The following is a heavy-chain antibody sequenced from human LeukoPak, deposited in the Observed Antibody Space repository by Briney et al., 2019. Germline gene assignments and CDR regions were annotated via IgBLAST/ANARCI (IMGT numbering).Heavy chain of an antibody. V-gene: IGHV3-11*04. CDR1: GFTLSDYY. J-gene: IGHJ3*02. Sequence: GGSLRLSCAASGFTLSDYYMSWIRQAPGKGLEWVSYISSSGSTIYYADSVKGRFTISRDNAKNSLYLQMNSLRAEDTAVYYCARRRYYYDSSGYSDAFDIWGQGTMVTVSS. D-gene: IGHD3-22*01. CDR2: ISSSGSTI. CDR3: ARRRYYYDSSGYSDAFDI.